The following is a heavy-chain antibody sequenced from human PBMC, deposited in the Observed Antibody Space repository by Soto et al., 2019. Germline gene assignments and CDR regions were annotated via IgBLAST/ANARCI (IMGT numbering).Heavy chain of an antibody. Sequence: SETLSLTCTVSGGSISSGDYYWSWIRQPPGKGLEWIGYIYYSGSTYYNPYLKSRVTISGDTSKNQFSLKLSSVTAADTAVYYCARCITMVRGPACDFDYWGQGTLVTVSS. CDR3: ARCITMVRGPACDFDY. D-gene: IGHD3-10*01. CDR1: GGSISSGDYY. V-gene: IGHV4-30-4*01. CDR2: IYYSGST. J-gene: IGHJ4*02.